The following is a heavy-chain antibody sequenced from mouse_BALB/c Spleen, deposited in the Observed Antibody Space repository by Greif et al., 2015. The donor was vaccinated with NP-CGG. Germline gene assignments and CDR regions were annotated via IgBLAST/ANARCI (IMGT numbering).Heavy chain of an antibody. V-gene: IGHV14-3*02. D-gene: IGHD3-1*01. Sequence: VQLQQSGAELVKPGASVKLSCTASGFNIKDTYMHWVKQRPEQGLEWIGRIDPANGNTKYDPKFQSKATITADTSSNTAYLQLSSLTSEDTAVYYCARSGLGLAMDYWGQGTSVTVSS. CDR3: ARSGLGLAMDY. CDR2: IDPANGNT. CDR1: GFNIKDTY. J-gene: IGHJ4*01.